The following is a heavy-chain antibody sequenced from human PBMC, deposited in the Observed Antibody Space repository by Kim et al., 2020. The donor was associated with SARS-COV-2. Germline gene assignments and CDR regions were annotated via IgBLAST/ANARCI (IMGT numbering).Heavy chain of an antibody. V-gene: IGHV1-69*13. Sequence: SVKVSCKASGVTFSSYAISWVRQAPGQGLEWMGGIIPIFGTANYAQKFQGRVPITADESTSTAYMALSSLRSEDTAVYYCARGVITFGGVIVGEFDYWGQGTLVTVSS. CDR2: IIPIFGTA. J-gene: IGHJ4*02. CDR3: ARGVITFGGVIVGEFDY. CDR1: GVTFSSYA. D-gene: IGHD3-16*02.